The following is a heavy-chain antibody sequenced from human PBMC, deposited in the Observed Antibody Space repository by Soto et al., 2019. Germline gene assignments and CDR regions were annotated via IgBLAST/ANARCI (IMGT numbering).Heavy chain of an antibody. CDR1: GYTFTSYA. CDR3: ARDLGEWATALNWFDP. V-gene: IGHV1-3*01. J-gene: IGHJ5*02. D-gene: IGHD3-16*01. CDR2: INAGNGNT. Sequence: GASVKVSFKASGYTFTSYAMHWVRQAPGQRLEWMGWINAGNGNTKYSQKFQGRVTITRDTSASTAYMELSSLRSEDTAVYYCARDLGEWATALNWFDPWGQGTLVTVSS.